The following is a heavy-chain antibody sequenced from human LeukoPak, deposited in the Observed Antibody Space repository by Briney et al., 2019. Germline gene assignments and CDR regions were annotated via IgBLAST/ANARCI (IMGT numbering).Heavy chain of an antibody. Sequence: PGGSLRLSCAASGYSFTSYWIGWVRQMPGKGLEWMGIIYPGDSDTRYSPSFQGQVTISADKSISIAYLQWSSLKASDTAMYYCARGRRRGSYRVDYWGQGTLVTVSS. CDR3: ARGRRRGSYRVDY. J-gene: IGHJ4*02. V-gene: IGHV5-51*01. CDR2: IYPGDSDT. CDR1: GYSFTSYW. D-gene: IGHD1-26*01.